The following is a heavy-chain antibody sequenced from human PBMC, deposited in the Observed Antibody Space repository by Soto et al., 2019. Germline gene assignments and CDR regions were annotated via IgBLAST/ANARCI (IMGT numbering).Heavy chain of an antibody. CDR3: ARDVYTSKNTFDY. CDR1: AFTFSDYY. D-gene: IGHD1-20*01. Sequence: GGSLRLSCAASAFTFSDYYMTWIRQAPGEGLEWVSYISSTSGTISYADSVKGRFTLSRDNAKSSLFLQMNSLRAEDTAVYYCARDVYTSKNTFDYWGQGNLVTVSS. J-gene: IGHJ4*02. CDR2: ISSTSGTI. V-gene: IGHV3-11*01.